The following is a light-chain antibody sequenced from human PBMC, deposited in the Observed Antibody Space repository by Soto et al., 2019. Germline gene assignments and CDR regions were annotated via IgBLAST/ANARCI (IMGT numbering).Light chain of an antibody. CDR3: HQYGTAPLT. CDR2: DTY. J-gene: IGKJ3*01. CDR1: QSVRSK. V-gene: IGKV3-15*01. Sequence: EIVLTQSPASLSVSPGERATLSCMASQSVRSKVAWYQQKPGQAPSLVIYDTYIRATGIPARFSGSGFGTEFTLTISRLEPEDFSVYYCHQYGTAPLTFGPGTKVDIK.